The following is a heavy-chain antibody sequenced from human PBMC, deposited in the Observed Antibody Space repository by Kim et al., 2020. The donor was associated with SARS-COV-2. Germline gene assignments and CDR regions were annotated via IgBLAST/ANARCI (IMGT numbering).Heavy chain of an antibody. D-gene: IGHD5-18*01. CDR3: ARRGYGLYGMDV. V-gene: IGHV1-8*01. Sequence: VYAQKFQGRVTMTRNTSISTAYMELSSLRSEDTAVYYCARRGYGLYGMDVWGQGTTVTVSS. J-gene: IGHJ6*02.